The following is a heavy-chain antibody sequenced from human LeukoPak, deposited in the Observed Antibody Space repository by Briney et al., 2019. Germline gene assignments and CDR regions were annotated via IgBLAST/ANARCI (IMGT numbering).Heavy chain of an antibody. D-gene: IGHD2-15*01. V-gene: IGHV4-4*07. CDR2: IYTRGCT. CDR3: ARGRYCSADICSGGDAFDI. Sequence: SETLSLTCTVSGGSINNYYWSWIRQPAGKGLEWIGRIYTRGCTNYNPSLKSRVTMSVDTSKNRFSLKLSSVTAADTAVYYCARGRYCSADICSGGDAFDIWGQGTMVSVSS. J-gene: IGHJ3*02. CDR1: GGSINNYY.